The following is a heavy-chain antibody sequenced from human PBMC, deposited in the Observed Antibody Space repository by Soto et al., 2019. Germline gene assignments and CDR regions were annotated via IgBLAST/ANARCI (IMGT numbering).Heavy chain of an antibody. V-gene: IGHV5-10-1*01. J-gene: IGHJ6*02. D-gene: IGHD2-2*01. CDR2: IDPSDSYT. CDR1: GYSFTSYW. Sequence: GESLKISCKGSGYSFTSYWISWVRQMPGKGLEWMGRIDPSDSYTNYSPSFQGHVTISADKSISTAYLQWSSLKASDTAMYYCARQGYCSSTSCSPAYYYYVLDFWGQGTSVTVSS. CDR3: ARQGYCSSTSCSPAYYYYVLDF.